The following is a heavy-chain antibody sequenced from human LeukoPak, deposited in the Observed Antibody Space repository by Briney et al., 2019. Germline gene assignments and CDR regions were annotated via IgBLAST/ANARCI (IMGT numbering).Heavy chain of an antibody. Sequence: SETLSLTCTVSGGSISSYYWSWIRQPPGKGLEWIGYIYYSGSTNYNPSLKSRVTISVDTSKNQFSLKLSSVTAADTAVYYCARHELGYSSGWLDCWGQGTLVTVSS. CDR1: GGSISSYY. CDR3: ARHELGYSSGWLDC. CDR2: IYYSGST. D-gene: IGHD6-19*01. J-gene: IGHJ4*02. V-gene: IGHV4-59*08.